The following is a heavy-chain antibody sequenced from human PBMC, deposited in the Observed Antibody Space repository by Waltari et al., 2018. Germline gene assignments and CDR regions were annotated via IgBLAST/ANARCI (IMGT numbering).Heavy chain of an antibody. J-gene: IGHJ5*02. CDR3: ARAPTYDILTGYYWFDP. V-gene: IGHV4-59*01. CDR1: GGSINSYY. CDR2: ISYSGST. D-gene: IGHD3-9*01. Sequence: QVQLQESGPGLVKPSETLSLTCTVSGGSINSYYWSWIRQPPGKGLEWIGYISYSGSTNYTPSLKSRVTISVDTSKNQFSLNLKSLTTADTAVYYCARAPTYDILTGYYWFDPWGQGTLVTVSS.